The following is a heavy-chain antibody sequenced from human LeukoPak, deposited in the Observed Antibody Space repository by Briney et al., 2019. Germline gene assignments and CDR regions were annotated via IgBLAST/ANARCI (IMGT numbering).Heavy chain of an antibody. CDR2: IYHGGST. J-gene: IGHJ6*04. V-gene: IGHV4-38-2*02. Sequence: SETLSLTCAVSGSPISTGYYWGWIRQPPGKGLEWIASIYHGGSTYYNPSLKSRVTISVDTSKNQFSLSLSSVTAADTALYYCARDLYSVYVSGMDVWGKGTTVTVSS. D-gene: IGHD5/OR15-5a*01. CDR1: GSPISTGYY. CDR3: ARDLYSVYVSGMDV.